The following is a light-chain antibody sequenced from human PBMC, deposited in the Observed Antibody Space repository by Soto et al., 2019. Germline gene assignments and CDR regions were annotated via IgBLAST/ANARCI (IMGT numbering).Light chain of an antibody. V-gene: IGKV3-15*01. J-gene: IGKJ1*01. CDR2: GAS. CDR3: QQYLNWLTWT. CDR1: QSVSSN. Sequence: IVMTQSPATLSVSPGERATLSRRASQSVSSNLAWYQQKPGQAPRLLISGASTRAAGIPARFSGSGAGTEFTITISSLQSEDFSVYYCQQYLNWLTWTLGKGTKLDI.